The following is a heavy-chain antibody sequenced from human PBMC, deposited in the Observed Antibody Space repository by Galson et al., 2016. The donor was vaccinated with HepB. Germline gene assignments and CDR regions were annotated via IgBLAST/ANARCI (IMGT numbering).Heavy chain of an antibody. J-gene: IGHJ3*02. CDR3: ATDPGIAASNRVGENAFDI. Sequence: SLRLSCAASGFTFSSYSMNWVRQAPGRGLEWVSSISRTSTYMYYADSVKGRFTISRDNAKNSHYLQMNSLRAEDTAVYYCATDPGIAASNRVGENAFDIWGQGTMVTVSS. CDR2: ISRTSTYM. V-gene: IGHV3-21*01. CDR1: GFTFSSYS. D-gene: IGHD6-13*01.